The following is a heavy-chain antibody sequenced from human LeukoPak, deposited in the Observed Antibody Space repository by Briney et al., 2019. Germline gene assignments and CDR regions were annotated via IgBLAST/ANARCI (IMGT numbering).Heavy chain of an antibody. Sequence: GGSLRLSCAASGFTFSSYAMSWVRQATGKGLEWVSAISGSGGSTYYADSVKGRFTISRDNSKNTLYLQMNSLRAEDTAVYYCAKSRSDIVVVPAAIYYYYYYMDVWGKGTTVTVSS. CDR1: GFTFSSYA. J-gene: IGHJ6*03. CDR2: ISGSGGST. D-gene: IGHD2-2*01. V-gene: IGHV3-23*01. CDR3: AKSRSDIVVVPAAIYYYYYYMDV.